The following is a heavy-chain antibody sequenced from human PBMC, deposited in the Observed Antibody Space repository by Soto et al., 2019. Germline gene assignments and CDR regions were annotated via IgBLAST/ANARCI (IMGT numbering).Heavy chain of an antibody. D-gene: IGHD6-19*01. CDR2: IYSGGST. CDR3: ARDSSSGRDDAFDI. Sequence: EVQLVESGGGLVQPGGSLRLSCAASGFTVSSNYMSWVRQAPGKGLEWVSVIYSGGSTYYADSVKGRFTISRDNSKNTLYLQMNSLRAEDTAVYYCARDSSSGRDDAFDIWGQGTMVTVSS. CDR1: GFTVSSNY. V-gene: IGHV3-66*01. J-gene: IGHJ3*02.